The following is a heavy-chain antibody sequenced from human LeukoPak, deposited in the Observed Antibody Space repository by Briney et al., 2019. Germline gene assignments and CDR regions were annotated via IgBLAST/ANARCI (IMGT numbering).Heavy chain of an antibody. Sequence: GASVKVSCKASGYIFTNYYMHWVRQAPGQGLAWMGFINPRGGSTRYAQNFQGRVTMTRDTSTSTIYMELSSLRSEDTAVYYCSRDPRGNSVYIFDYWGQGTLVTVSS. D-gene: IGHD5/OR15-5a*01. CDR3: SRDPRGNSVYIFDY. CDR1: GYIFTNYY. V-gene: IGHV1-46*01. J-gene: IGHJ4*02. CDR2: INPRGGST.